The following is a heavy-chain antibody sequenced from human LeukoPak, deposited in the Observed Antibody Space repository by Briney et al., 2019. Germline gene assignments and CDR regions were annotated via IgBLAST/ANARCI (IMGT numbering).Heavy chain of an antibody. J-gene: IGHJ4*02. V-gene: IGHV4-34*01. CDR2: INHSGST. Sequence: SETLSLTCAVYGGSFSGYYWSWIRQPPGKGLEWIGEINHSGSTNYNPSLKSRVTISVDTSKNQFSLKLSSVTAADTAVYYCARAYGSGSYMVSYYFDYWGQGTLVTVSS. CDR3: ARAYGSGSYMVSYYFDY. CDR1: GGSFSGYY. D-gene: IGHD3-10*01.